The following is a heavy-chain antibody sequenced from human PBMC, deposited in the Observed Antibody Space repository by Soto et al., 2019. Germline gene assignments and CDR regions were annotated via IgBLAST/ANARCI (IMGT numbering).Heavy chain of an antibody. Sequence: ASVNVSCKASGYTFTSYGISWVRQAPGQGLEWMGWISAYNGNTNYAQKLQGRVTMTTDTSTSTAYMELRSLRSDDTAVYYCAREFTIFGVVNNWFDPWGQGTLVTVSS. CDR3: AREFTIFGVVNNWFDP. D-gene: IGHD3-3*01. CDR1: GYTFTSYG. J-gene: IGHJ5*02. V-gene: IGHV1-18*01. CDR2: ISAYNGNT.